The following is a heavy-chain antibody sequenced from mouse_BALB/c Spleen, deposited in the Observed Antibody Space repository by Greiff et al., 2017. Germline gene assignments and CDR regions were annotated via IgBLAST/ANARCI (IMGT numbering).Heavy chain of an antibody. CDR3: ARTDGSSYGAMDY. CDR2: IYPGDGST. CDR1: GYTFTSYW. Sequence: VQLQQSGAELVKPGASVKLSCKASGYTFTSYWMHWVKQRPGQGLEWIGWIYPGDGSTKYNEKFKGKATLTADKSSSTAYMQLSSLTSENSAVYFCARTDGSSYGAMDYWGQGTSVTVSS. J-gene: IGHJ4*01. V-gene: IGHV1S56*01. D-gene: IGHD1-1*01.